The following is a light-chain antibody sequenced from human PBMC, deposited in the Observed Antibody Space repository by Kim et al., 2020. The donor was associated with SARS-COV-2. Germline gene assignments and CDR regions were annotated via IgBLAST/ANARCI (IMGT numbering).Light chain of an antibody. Sequence: SYELTQSPSVSVAPGKTARITCGEDNIGSKSVHWYQQKPGQAPVLVIYYDSDRPSGIPERFSGSNSGNTATLTISRVEAGDEADYYCQVWDSSRVFGGGTKLTV. CDR1: NIGSKS. V-gene: IGLV3-21*04. CDR2: YDS. J-gene: IGLJ3*02. CDR3: QVWDSSRV.